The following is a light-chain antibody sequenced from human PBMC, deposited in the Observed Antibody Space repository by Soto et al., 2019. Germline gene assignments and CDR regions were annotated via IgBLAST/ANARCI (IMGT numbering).Light chain of an antibody. Sequence: QSVLTQPASVSGSPGQSITISCTGTSSDVGGYNYVSWYQQHPGKAPKLMIYEVSSRPSGVSNRFSGYKSGNTASLTISGLQAEDEADYYCSSYTSTSTLYVFGSGTKVTVL. V-gene: IGLV2-14*01. J-gene: IGLJ1*01. CDR1: SSDVGGYNY. CDR3: SSYTSTSTLYV. CDR2: EVS.